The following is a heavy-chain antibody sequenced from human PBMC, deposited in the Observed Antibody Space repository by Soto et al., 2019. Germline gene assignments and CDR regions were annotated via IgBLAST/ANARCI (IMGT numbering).Heavy chain of an antibody. J-gene: IGHJ5*02. CDR2: IYYSGST. CDR3: ARETPYYYDSSGYPSYRFDP. CDR1: GGSISSGGYY. V-gene: IGHV4-31*03. Sequence: TLSLTCTVSGGSISSGGYYWSWIRQHPGKGLERIGYIYYSGSTYYNPSLKSRVTISVDTSKNQFSLKLSSVTAADTAVYYCARETPYYYDSSGYPSYRFDPWGQGTLVTVSS. D-gene: IGHD3-22*01.